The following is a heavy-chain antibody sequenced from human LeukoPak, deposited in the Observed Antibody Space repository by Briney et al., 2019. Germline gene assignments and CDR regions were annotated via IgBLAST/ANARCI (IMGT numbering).Heavy chain of an antibody. CDR1: GFTFSSYG. Sequence: GGSLRLSCAASGFTFSSYGMHWVLQAPGKGLEWVAFIRYDGSNKYYADSVKGRFTISRDNSKNTLYLQMNSLRAEDTAVYYCAKDLEYYDISYYFDYWGQGTLVTVSS. CDR2: IRYDGSNK. D-gene: IGHD3-9*01. CDR3: AKDLEYYDISYYFDY. V-gene: IGHV3-30*02. J-gene: IGHJ4*02.